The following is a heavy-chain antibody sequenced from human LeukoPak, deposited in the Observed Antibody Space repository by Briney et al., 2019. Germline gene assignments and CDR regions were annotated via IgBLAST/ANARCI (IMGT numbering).Heavy chain of an antibody. CDR2: INPNSGGT. CDR3: AAGPHLEEFDP. V-gene: IGHV1-2*06. CDR1: GYTFTGYY. D-gene: IGHD3-3*01. Sequence: ASVKVSCKASGYTFTGYYMHWVRQAPGQGLEWMGRINPNSGGTNYAQKFQERVTITRDMSTSTAYMELSSLRSEDTAVYYCAAGPHLEEFDPWGQGTLVTVSS. J-gene: IGHJ5*02.